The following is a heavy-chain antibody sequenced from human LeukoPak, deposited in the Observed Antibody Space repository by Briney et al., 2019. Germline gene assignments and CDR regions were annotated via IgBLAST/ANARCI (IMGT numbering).Heavy chain of an antibody. Sequence: PGGSLRLSCAASGFTFSSYSMHWVRQAPGKGLKWVAFISYDGINKYADSVKGRFTMSRDNSKDTLYLQMNSLSAEDTALYYRAKDLTEFVDPGYGYMDVWGKGTTVTISS. D-gene: IGHD3-10*01. CDR2: ISYDGINK. CDR1: GFTFSSYS. CDR3: AKDLTEFVDPGYGYMDV. V-gene: IGHV3-30*04. J-gene: IGHJ6*03.